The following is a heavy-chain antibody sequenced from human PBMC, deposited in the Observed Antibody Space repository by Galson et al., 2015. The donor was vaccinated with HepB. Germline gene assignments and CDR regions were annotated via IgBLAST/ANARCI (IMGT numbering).Heavy chain of an antibody. CDR2: ISSGGST. V-gene: IGHV3-23*01. J-gene: IGHJ6*02. D-gene: IGHD3-9*01. CDR3: AKVDLDSFAGTFYYYGMAV. CDR1: GFTFSIYA. Sequence: TLRLSCAASGFTFSIYAMTWVRQAPGKGLEWVSAISSGGSTYYADSVKGRFTISRDNSQSPLDLLMNSLRAEDTAVYYCAKVDLDSFAGTFYYYGMAVWGQGTTVTVSS.